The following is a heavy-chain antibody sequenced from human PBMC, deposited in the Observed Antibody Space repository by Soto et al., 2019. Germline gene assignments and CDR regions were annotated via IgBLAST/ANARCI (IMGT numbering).Heavy chain of an antibody. V-gene: IGHV4-34*01. D-gene: IGHD2-21*01. CDR1: GGSFSGYY. J-gene: IGHJ4*02. CDR2: IDHRGSA. Sequence: QVQLQQWGAGLLKPSETLSLACAVYGGSFSGYYWSWIRQPPGKGLEWIGEIDHRGSANYNPSLQSRVTISVDTSKNQFSLKLSSVAAADTAVYYCTRRGGGNYPDYFDYWGQGTLLTVSS. CDR3: TRRGGGNYPDYFDY.